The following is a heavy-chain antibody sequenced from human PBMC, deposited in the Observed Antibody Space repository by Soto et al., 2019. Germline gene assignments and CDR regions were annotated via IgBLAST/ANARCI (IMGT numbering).Heavy chain of an antibody. D-gene: IGHD2-15*01. V-gene: IGHV1-69*13. CDR1: GGTFSSYA. Sequence: SVNVSCKASGGTFSSYAISWVRQAPGQGLEWMGGIIPIFGTADYAQKFQGRVTITADESTSTAYMELSGLRSEDTAVYYCASVETQRYYYGMDVWGQGTTVTVSS. CDR3: ASVETQRYYYGMDV. CDR2: IIPIFGTA. J-gene: IGHJ6*02.